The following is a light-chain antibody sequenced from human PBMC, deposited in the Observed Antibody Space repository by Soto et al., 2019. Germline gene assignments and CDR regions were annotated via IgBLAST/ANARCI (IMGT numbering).Light chain of an antibody. Sequence: DIQMTQSPSSLSASVGDRVTITCRASQSISSYLNWYQQKPGKAPKLLIYAASSLQSGVPSRFSGSRSGTDFALIIISLLSEDFATYYCLPSYCTYTFGRGTKLEIK. CDR3: LPSYCTYT. CDR1: QSISSY. V-gene: IGKV1-39*01. J-gene: IGKJ2*01. CDR2: AAS.